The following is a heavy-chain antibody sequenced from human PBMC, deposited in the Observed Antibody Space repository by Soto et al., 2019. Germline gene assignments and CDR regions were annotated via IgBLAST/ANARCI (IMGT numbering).Heavy chain of an antibody. CDR2: ISTGDGNT. Sequence: QVQLVQSGAEVKKPGASMKISCKASGYTFTNYAMHWVRQAPGQSLEWMGWISTGDGNTKYSREFRGRVTITRDTSAGTVYMELSSLRSVDTAVYHCARGDYGDYAAYWGQGTLVTVSS. D-gene: IGHD4-17*01. CDR3: ARGDYGDYAAY. V-gene: IGHV1-3*04. CDR1: GYTFTNYA. J-gene: IGHJ4*02.